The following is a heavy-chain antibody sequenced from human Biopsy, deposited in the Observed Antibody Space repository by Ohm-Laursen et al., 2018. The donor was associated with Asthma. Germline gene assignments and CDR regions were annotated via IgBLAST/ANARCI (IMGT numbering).Heavy chain of an antibody. CDR1: GYTFIHFA. J-gene: IGHJ3*01. Sequence: SSVKISCKASGYTFIHFAIHWVRQAPGQRPEWMGWINAGDGNTKYSQKFQGRVTITRDTSASTAYMDLRSLRSEDTAMYYCARTYYDFLTGQVNDAFALWGQGTMVTVSS. D-gene: IGHD3-9*01. V-gene: IGHV1-3*01. CDR2: INAGDGNT. CDR3: ARTYYDFLTGQVNDAFAL.